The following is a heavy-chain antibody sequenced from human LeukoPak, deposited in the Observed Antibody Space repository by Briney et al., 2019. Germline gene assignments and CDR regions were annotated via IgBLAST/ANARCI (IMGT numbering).Heavy chain of an antibody. J-gene: IGHJ6*02. CDR1: GGTFSSYA. V-gene: IGHV1-69*04. CDR3: AREVTTDYYYYGMDV. CDR2: IIPILGIA. Sequence: SVKVSCKASGGTFSSYAISWVRQAPGQGLEWMGRIIPILGIANYAQKFQGRVTITADKSTSTAYMELSSLRSEDTAVYYCAREVTTDYYYYGMDVWGQGTTVTVSS. D-gene: IGHD3-22*01.